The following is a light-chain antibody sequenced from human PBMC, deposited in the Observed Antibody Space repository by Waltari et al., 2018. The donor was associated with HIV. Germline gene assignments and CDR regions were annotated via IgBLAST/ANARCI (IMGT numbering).Light chain of an antibody. CDR3: ATWDDSLNGV. Sequence: HSVLTQPPSASGTPGQTLIISCSGTTSNIANTDVTWYQHLPGSAPKLLIYMNNYRPSGVPDRFAGSRSGTSASLTISGLQIEDEAQYYCATWDDSLNGVFGAGTRLTVL. J-gene: IGLJ3*02. CDR2: MNN. V-gene: IGLV1-44*01. CDR1: TSNIANTD.